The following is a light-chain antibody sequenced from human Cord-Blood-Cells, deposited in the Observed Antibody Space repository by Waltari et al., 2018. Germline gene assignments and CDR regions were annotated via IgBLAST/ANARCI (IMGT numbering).Light chain of an antibody. CDR2: GAA. J-gene: IGKJ1*01. CDR3: QQYNNWPPCT. Sequence: EIVMTQSPATLSVSQGERATLSCRASQSVSSNLAWYQQKPGQVPRLLIYGAATSSTSIPARFSGSGAGTKFTLTISSLQSEDFAVYYCQQYNNWPPCTFGQGTKVEIK. V-gene: IGKV3-15*01. CDR1: QSVSSN.